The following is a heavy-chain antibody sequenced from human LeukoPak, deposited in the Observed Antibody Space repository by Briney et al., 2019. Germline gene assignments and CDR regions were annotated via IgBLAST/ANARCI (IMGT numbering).Heavy chain of an antibody. CDR3: ARGILRPQRFDP. J-gene: IGHJ5*02. CDR1: GGTFSDYY. D-gene: IGHD2-2*02. CDR2: INHST. V-gene: IGHV4-34*01. Sequence: SETLSLTCTVSGGTFSDYYWSWIRQPPGKGLEWIGEINHSTNYTPSLKSRVTISIDMSKNQFSLKLTSVTAADTAVYYCARGILRPQRFDPWGQGTLVTVSS.